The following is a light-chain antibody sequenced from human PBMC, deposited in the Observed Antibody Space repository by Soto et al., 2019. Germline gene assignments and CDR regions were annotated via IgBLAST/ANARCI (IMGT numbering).Light chain of an antibody. V-gene: IGLV3-25*02. CDR2: KDN. J-gene: IGLJ1*01. CDR1: ALAKQY. Sequence: SYELTQPPSVSVSPGQTARITCSGDALAKQYVYWYQQRPGQAPVLIIYKDNERRSGIPERISGSSSGTTVTLTISGVQAEDEADYYGQSADGGGTYVFGSGTKLTVL. CDR3: QSADGGGTYV.